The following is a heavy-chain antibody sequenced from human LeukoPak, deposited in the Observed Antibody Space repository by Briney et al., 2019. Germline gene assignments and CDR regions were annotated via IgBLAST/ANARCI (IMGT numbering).Heavy chain of an antibody. CDR3: AKESGKF. CDR1: GFTFSSYG. J-gene: IGHJ4*02. V-gene: IGHV3-43*02. CDR2: SADGGST. Sequence: GGSLRLSCAASGFTFSSYGMHWVRQAPGKGLEWVSLSADGGSTFSADSVKGRFSISRDNSKNSLYLQMNSLRSEDTAMYYCAKESGKFWGQGTLVAVSS.